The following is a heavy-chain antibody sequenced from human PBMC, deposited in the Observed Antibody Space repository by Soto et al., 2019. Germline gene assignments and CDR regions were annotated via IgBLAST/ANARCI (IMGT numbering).Heavy chain of an antibody. V-gene: IGHV4-34*01. CDR3: ARVESSSENFDY. D-gene: IGHD6-6*01. J-gene: IGHJ4*02. CDR2: INHSGST. CDR1: GGYFSGYY. Sequence: SETLSLTCAVYGGYFSGYYWSWIRQPPGKGLEWIGEINHSGSTNYNPSLKSRVTISVDTSKNQFPLKLSSVTAADTAVYYCARVESSSENFDYWGQGTLVTVSS.